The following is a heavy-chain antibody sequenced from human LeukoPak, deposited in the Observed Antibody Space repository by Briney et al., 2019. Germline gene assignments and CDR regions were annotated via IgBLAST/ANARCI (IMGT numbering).Heavy chain of an antibody. CDR2: VSADNSNT. D-gene: IGHD2-2*01. CDR1: GYTFTNYG. CDR3: AAGRALGYCSSTSCLELDY. Sequence: ASVKVSCKASGYTFTNYGVTWVRQAPGQGLEWMGWVSADNSNTNYVKKFQGRVTMTTDTSTSTAYMELRSLRFDDTAVYYCAAGRALGYCSSTSCLELDYWGQGTLVTVSS. J-gene: IGHJ4*02. V-gene: IGHV1-18*01.